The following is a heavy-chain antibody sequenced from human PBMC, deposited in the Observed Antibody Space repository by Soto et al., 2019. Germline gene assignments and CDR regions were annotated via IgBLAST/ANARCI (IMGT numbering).Heavy chain of an antibody. CDR3: ALPMRAYCGGDCYFNAFDI. CDR1: GYTFTGYY. V-gene: IGHV1-2*02. CDR2: INPNSGGT. J-gene: IGHJ3*02. Sequence: QVQLVQSGAEVKKPGASVKVSCKASGYTFTGYYMHWVRQAPGQGLEWMGWINPNSGGTNYAQKLQGRVTMTTDTSTSTAYMELRSLRSDDTAVYYCALPMRAYCGGDCYFNAFDIWGQGTMVTVSS. D-gene: IGHD2-21*02.